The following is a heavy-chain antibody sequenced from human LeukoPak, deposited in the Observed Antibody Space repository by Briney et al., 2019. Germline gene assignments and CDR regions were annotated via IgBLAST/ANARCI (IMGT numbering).Heavy chain of an antibody. Sequence: GGSLRLSCAASGFTFSDYDMNWVRQAPGQGLEWVSLFSSIGTYKYYADSVKGRFTISRDNARSSLFLQLSSLRAGDTGLYYCARGGKAGAGDALDIWGPGTMVTVSS. D-gene: IGHD4/OR15-4a*01. V-gene: IGHV3-21*01. CDR1: GFTFSDYD. CDR2: FSSIGTYK. CDR3: ARGGKAGAGDALDI. J-gene: IGHJ3*02.